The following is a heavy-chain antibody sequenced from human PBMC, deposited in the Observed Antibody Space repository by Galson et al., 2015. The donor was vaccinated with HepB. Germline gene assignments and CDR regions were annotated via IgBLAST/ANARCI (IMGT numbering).Heavy chain of an antibody. D-gene: IGHD6-19*01. CDR2: IYSGGST. CDR3: ARSAVAGYWYFDL. J-gene: IGHJ2*01. V-gene: IGHV3-53*01. CDR1: GFTVSSNY. Sequence: SLRLSCAASGFTVSSNYMSWVRQAPGKGLEWVSVIYSGGSTYYADSVKGRFTISRDNSKNTLYLQMNSLRAEDTAVYYCARSAVAGYWYFDLWGRGTLVTVSS.